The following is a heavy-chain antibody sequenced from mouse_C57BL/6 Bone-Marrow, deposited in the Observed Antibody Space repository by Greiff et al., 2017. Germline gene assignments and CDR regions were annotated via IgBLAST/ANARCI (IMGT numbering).Heavy chain of an antibody. CDR3: ARTPLYYYGSSYPYWYFDV. J-gene: IGHJ1*03. CDR2: IDPSDSET. V-gene: IGHV1-52*01. Sequence: QVQLKQPGAELVRPGSSVKLSCKASGYTFTSYWMHWVKQRPIQGLEWIGNIDPSDSETHYNQKFKDKATLTVDKSSSTAYMQLSSLTSEDSAVYYCARTPLYYYGSSYPYWYFDVWGTGTTVTVSS. CDR1: GYTFTSYW. D-gene: IGHD1-1*01.